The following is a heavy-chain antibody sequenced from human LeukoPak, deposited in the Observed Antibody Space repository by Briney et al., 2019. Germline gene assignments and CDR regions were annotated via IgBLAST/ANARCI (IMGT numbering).Heavy chain of an antibody. D-gene: IGHD1-7*01. CDR2: INPIGGST. CDR3: ARSSMDTGNYLWDY. V-gene: IGHV1-46*01. J-gene: IGHJ4*02. Sequence: GASVKVSCKASGYTFTTYYLHWVRQAPGQGLEWMGVINPIGGSTSYAQKFEGRVTMTRDTSTSTVYVELTSLRSDDTAVYYCARSSMDTGNYLWDYWGQGTLVTVSS. CDR1: GYTFTTYY.